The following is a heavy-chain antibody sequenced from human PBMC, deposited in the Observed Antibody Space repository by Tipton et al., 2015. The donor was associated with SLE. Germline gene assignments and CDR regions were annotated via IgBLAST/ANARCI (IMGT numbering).Heavy chain of an antibody. J-gene: IGHJ6*03. CDR1: GSTFSSYA. D-gene: IGHD3-3*01. CDR2: ISYDGSNK. Sequence: SLRLSCAASGSTFSSYAMHWVRQAPGKGLEWVAVISYDGSNKYYADSVKGRFTISRDNSKNTLYLQMNSLRAEDTAVYYCARDAFWSGYYYYYYYMDVWGKGTTVTVSS. V-gene: IGHV3-30*04. CDR3: ARDAFWSGYYYYYYYMDV.